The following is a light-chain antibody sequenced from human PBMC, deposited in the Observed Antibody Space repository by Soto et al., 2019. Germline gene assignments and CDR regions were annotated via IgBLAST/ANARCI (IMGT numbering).Light chain of an antibody. Sequence: IQMTQSPSTLSGSVGDRVTITCRASQTISSWLAWYQQKPGKAPKLLIYKASTLKSGVPSRFSGSGSGTEFTLTIISLQSEDFAVYYCQQYNNWPRTFGQGTKVDIK. CDR1: QTISSW. CDR3: QQYNNWPRT. V-gene: IGKV1-5*03. J-gene: IGKJ1*01. CDR2: KAS.